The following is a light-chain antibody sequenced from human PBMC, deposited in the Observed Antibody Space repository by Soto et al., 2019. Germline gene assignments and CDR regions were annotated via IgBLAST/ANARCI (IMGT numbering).Light chain of an antibody. CDR2: GAS. V-gene: IGKV3-20*01. CDR3: QQYGSSPLFT. CDR1: QSVSSSY. J-gene: IGKJ3*01. Sequence: EIVLTQSPGTLSLSPGERANLACRASQSVSSSYFAWYQQKPGQAPRLLIYGASSRATGIPDRFSGSGSGTDFTLTISRLEPEDFAVYYCQQYGSSPLFTFGPGTKVDIK.